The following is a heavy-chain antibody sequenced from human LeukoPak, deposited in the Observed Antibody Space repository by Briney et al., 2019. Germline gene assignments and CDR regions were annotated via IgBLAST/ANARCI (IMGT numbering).Heavy chain of an antibody. V-gene: IGHV4-4*03. Sequence: PPGTLSLTCGVSGGSIDITNYWSWVRQAPGKRLEWIGEIAHDGTINYNPSLRSRVAMSLDRANNQFSLSLTSVTAADTAVYYCTREDRPYCPFAYWGQGVLVTVSS. J-gene: IGHJ4*02. CDR3: TREDRPYCPFAY. CDR1: GGSIDITNY. D-gene: IGHD1-26*01. CDR2: IAHDGTI.